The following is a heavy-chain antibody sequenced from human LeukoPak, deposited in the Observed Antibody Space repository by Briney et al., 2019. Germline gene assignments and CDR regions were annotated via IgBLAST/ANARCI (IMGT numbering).Heavy chain of an antibody. CDR2: FSGTSST. CDR3: AKLKQWQPQRYFFEY. Sequence: GGSLRLSCAASGFTFSSYAMSWVRQAPGKGLEWVSTFSGTSSTSYADAVKGRVTISRDNSKNTLYLQMYSLRAEDTAVYYCAKLKQWQPQRYFFEYWGQGALVTVAS. J-gene: IGHJ4*02. CDR1: GFTFSSYA. D-gene: IGHD6-19*01. V-gene: IGHV3-23*01.